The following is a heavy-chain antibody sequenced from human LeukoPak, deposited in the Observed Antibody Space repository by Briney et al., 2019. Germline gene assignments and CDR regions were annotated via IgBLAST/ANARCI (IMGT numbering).Heavy chain of an antibody. J-gene: IGHJ4*02. CDR1: GGSFSGYY. CDR3: ARGYYDFWSGPNYYFDY. D-gene: IGHD3-3*01. V-gene: IGHV4-34*01. CDR2: INHSGST. Sequence: SETLSLTCAVYGGSFSGYYWSWIRQPPGKGLGWIGEINHSGSTNYNPSLKSRVTISVDTSKNQFSLKLSSVTAADTAVYYCARGYYDFWSGPNYYFDYWGQGTLVTVPS.